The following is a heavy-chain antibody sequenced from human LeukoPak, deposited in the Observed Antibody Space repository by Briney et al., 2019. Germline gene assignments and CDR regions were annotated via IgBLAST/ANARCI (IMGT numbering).Heavy chain of an antibody. J-gene: IGHJ4*02. CDR2: ISYDGSNK. V-gene: IGHV3-30*04. CDR3: ARDGHYYDSSGYYTLDY. CDR1: GFTFSSYA. Sequence: PGGSLRLSCAASGFTFSSYAMHWVRQAPGKGLEWVAVISYDGSNKYYADSVKGRFTISRDNSKNTLYLQMNSLRAEDTAVYYCARDGHYYDSSGYYTLDYWGQGTLVTVSS. D-gene: IGHD3-22*01.